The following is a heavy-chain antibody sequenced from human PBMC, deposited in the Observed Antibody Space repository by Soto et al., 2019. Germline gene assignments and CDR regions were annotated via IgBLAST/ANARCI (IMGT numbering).Heavy chain of an antibody. D-gene: IGHD2-8*01. Sequence: AXETLSLTCTVSGGSMSNFYWSWIRQPPGKGLEWIGYISYSGNTNYNPSLKSRVSISVDTSKNQLSLNLTSVTAADTAVYYCARAPMVLSRSYFDYWGQGTPVTVSS. CDR2: ISYSGNT. J-gene: IGHJ4*02. V-gene: IGHV4-59*01. CDR1: GGSMSNFY. CDR3: ARAPMVLSRSYFDY.